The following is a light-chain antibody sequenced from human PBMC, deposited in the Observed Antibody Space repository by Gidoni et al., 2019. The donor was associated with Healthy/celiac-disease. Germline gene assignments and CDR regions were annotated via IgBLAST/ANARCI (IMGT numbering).Light chain of an antibody. CDR3: QQYNSYPWT. J-gene: IGKJ1*01. Sequence: IQMTKSPSNLSASVGDRVTITCRASQSISSWLAWYQQKPGKAPKLLIDKASSLESGVPSMFSGSGSGTEFTLTISSLQPDDFATYYCQQYNSYPWTFGQGTKVEIK. CDR1: QSISSW. V-gene: IGKV1-5*03. CDR2: KAS.